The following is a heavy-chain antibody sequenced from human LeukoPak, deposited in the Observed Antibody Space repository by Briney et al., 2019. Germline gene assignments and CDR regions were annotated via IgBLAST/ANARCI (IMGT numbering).Heavy chain of an antibody. D-gene: IGHD3-22*01. J-gene: IGHJ4*02. CDR3: ARHGAASSGNFDY. V-gene: IGHV4-59*08. CDR2: VFYSGST. CDR1: GGSINNYY. Sequence: SETLSLTCTVSGGSINNYYWSWIRQPPGKGLEWIGYVFYSGSTNYNPSLKSRVTISVDTSKNQFSLKLSSVTAADTAVYYCARHGAASSGNFDYWGQGTLDTVSS.